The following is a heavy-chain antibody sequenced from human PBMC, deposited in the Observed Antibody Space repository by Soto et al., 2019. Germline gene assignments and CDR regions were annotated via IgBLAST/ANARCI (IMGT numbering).Heavy chain of an antibody. J-gene: IGHJ3*02. CDR2: IIPILGIA. CDR3: ANKGGTHDAFDI. D-gene: IGHD1-7*01. CDR1: GGTFSSYT. Sequence: QVQLVQSGAEVKKPGSSVKVSCKASGGTFSSYTISWVRQAPGQGLEWMGRIIPILGIANYAQKFQGRVTITADKSTSTAYMELSSLRSDDTAVYYCANKGGTHDAFDIWGQGTMVTVSS. V-gene: IGHV1-69*02.